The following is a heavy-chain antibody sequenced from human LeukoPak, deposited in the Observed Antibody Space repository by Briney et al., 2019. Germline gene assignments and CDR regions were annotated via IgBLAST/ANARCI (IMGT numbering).Heavy chain of an antibody. J-gene: IGHJ4*02. V-gene: IGHV3-7*01. Sequence: PGGSLRLSCAASGFTFSAHWMSWVRQAPGKGLEWVANIKEGGSEKYYVDSVKGRFTISRDIAKNSLYLQMNSLRAEDTAVYYCARGGRYAYFLDYWGQGTLVTVSS. CDR1: GFTFSAHW. CDR2: IKEGGSEK. D-gene: IGHD3-16*01. CDR3: ARGGRYAYFLDY.